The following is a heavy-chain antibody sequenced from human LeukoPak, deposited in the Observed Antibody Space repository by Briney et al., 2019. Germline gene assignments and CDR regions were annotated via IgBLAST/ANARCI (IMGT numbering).Heavy chain of an antibody. CDR1: ESTFDHA. CDR3: ARGGYHAYYLDY. J-gene: IGHJ4*02. CDR2: IGWNSART. V-gene: IGHV3-9*01. D-gene: IGHD5-18*01. Sequence: GGSLRLSCTASESTFDHAMHWVRQTPGKGLEWVSGIGWNSARTGYADSVRGRFTISRDNAKNTLYLQMNSLRAEDTAVYYCARGGYHAYYLDYWGQGSLVTVSS.